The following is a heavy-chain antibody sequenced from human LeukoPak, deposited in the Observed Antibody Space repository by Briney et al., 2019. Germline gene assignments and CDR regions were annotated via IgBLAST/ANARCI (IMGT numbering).Heavy chain of an antibody. J-gene: IGHJ6*02. CDR1: GGSISSTTYY. Sequence: PSEILSLTCTVSGGSISSTTYYWGWIRQPPGKGLEWIGTIYYSGTTYYNPSLKSRVTISVDTSKNQFSLKLSSVTAADTAVYYCARLLGMDYYYYYGMDVWGQGTTVTVSS. CDR2: IYYSGTT. D-gene: IGHD7-27*01. CDR3: ARLLGMDYYYYYGMDV. V-gene: IGHV4-39*07.